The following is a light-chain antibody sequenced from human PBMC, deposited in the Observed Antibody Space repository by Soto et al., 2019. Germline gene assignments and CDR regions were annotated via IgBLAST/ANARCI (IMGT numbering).Light chain of an antibody. CDR1: QSVSSN. Sequence: EIVMTQSPATLSVSPGDRATLSCRAGQSVSSNLAWYQQKPGQAPRLLIYGASTRATGIPARFSGSGSGTEFTLTISSLQSEDFAVYYCQRYNAWPIPFVQGTRLDIK. J-gene: IGKJ5*01. CDR3: QRYNAWPIP. CDR2: GAS. V-gene: IGKV3-15*01.